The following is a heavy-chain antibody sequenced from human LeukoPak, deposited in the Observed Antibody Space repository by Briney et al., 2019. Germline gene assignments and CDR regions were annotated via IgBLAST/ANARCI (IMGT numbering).Heavy chain of an antibody. J-gene: IGHJ6*03. CDR2: IHPSGIT. Sequence: SETLSLTCTVSGASINKDYWAWIRQPAGKGLEWIGRIHPSGITHQNPSLRGRVTMSIDASKNQFSLKLSSVTAADTAVYYCARESSPSSYCSSTSCYGSSGGDYYYYMDVWGKGTTVTVSS. V-gene: IGHV4-4*07. D-gene: IGHD2-2*01. CDR1: GASINKDY. CDR3: ARESSPSSYCSSTSCYGSSGGDYYYYMDV.